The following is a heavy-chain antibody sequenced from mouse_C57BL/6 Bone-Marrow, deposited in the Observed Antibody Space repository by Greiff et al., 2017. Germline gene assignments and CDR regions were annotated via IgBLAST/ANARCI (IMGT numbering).Heavy chain of an antibody. D-gene: IGHD2-3*01. CDR2: IIPGSGST. J-gene: IGHJ3*01. CDR1: GYTFTDYY. V-gene: IGHV1-75*01. CDR3: ARGWLLHY. Sequence: VHLVESGPELVKPGASVKISCKASGYTFTDYYINWVKQRPGQGLEWIGRIIPGSGSTYYNEKFKGKVTLTVDKSSSTAYMLLSSLTSEDSAVYFCARGWLLHYWGQGTLVTVSA.